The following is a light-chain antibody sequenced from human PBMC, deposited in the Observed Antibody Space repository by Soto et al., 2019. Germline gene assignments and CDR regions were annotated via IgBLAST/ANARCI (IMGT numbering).Light chain of an antibody. CDR3: CSYAGSYV. J-gene: IGLJ1*01. CDR1: SSDVGSYNL. CDR2: EGS. Sequence: QSALTQPASVSGSPGQSITISCTGTSSDVGSYNLVSWYQQHPGKAPKLMIYEGSKRPSGVSNRFSGSKSGNTASLTISGLLAEDEADYYCCSYAGSYVFGTGTKLTVL. V-gene: IGLV2-23*01.